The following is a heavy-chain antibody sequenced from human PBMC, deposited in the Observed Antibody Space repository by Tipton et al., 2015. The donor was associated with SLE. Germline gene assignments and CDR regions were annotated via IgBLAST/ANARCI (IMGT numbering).Heavy chain of an antibody. Sequence: TLSLTCTVSGGSIRSGGYYWTWIRQPAGTGLEWIGRILTIRTTSYNPSLKSRVTISLDTSKNQFSLKLSSVTAADTAVYYCARTEVGGYSHDAFDLWGHGTMVTVSS. V-gene: IGHV4-61*02. D-gene: IGHD6-25*01. CDR2: ILTIRTT. CDR1: GGSIRSGGYY. CDR3: ARTEVGGYSHDAFDL. J-gene: IGHJ3*01.